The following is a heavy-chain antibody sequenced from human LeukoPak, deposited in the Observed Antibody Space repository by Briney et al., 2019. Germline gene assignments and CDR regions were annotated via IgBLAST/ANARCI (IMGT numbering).Heavy chain of an antibody. CDR1: GDSITSSSYH. D-gene: IGHD6-19*01. CDR3: ARDRVSGWPQLDY. J-gene: IGHJ4*02. Sequence: SETLSLTCTVFGDSITSSSYHWGWIRQPPGKGLEWVGSMSYSGNTYHDPSLKSRVTISLDMSKNQFSLKLTSVTAADTAVYYCARDRVSGWPQLDYWGQGTLVTVSS. CDR2: MSYSGNT. V-gene: IGHV4-39*07.